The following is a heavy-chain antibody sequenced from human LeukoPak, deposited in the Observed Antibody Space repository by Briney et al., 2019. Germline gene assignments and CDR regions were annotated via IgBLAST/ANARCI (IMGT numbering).Heavy chain of an antibody. CDR1: GFTFSSYW. CDR2: ISYDGSNK. D-gene: IGHD2-2*01. Sequence: GGSLRLSCAASGFTFSSYWMNWARQAPGKGLEWVAVISYDGSNKYYADSVKGRFTISRGNSKNTLYVQMNSLRAVDTAVYYCARGGPYCSSTSCYSTTDGFDYWGQGTLVTVSS. CDR3: ARGGPYCSSTSCYSTTDGFDY. V-gene: IGHV3-30*03. J-gene: IGHJ4*02.